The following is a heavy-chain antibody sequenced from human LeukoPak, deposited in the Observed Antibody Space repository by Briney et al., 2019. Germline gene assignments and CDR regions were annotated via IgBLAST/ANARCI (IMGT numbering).Heavy chain of an antibody. D-gene: IGHD2-15*01. V-gene: IGHV3-48*04. J-gene: IGHJ6*02. CDR3: AREWTQHGGGGFYGMDV. CDR2: ISGGSGGI. Sequence: PGGSLRLSCAASGFTFSDYNMYWVRQAPGKGLEWVSYISGGSGGIYYADSAKGRFTISRDNAKNSLYLQMNSLRAEDTAVYYCAREWTQHGGGGFYGMDVWGQGTTVTVSS. CDR1: GFTFSDYN.